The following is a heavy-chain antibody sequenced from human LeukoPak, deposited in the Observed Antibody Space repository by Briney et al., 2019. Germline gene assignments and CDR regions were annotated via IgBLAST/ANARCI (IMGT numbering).Heavy chain of an antibody. CDR2: ISGSGGST. CDR1: GFTFSSYG. CDR3: ARGRKPSGYYYYMDV. V-gene: IGHV3-23*01. J-gene: IGHJ6*03. Sequence: GGSLRLSCAASGFTFSSYGMSWVRQAPGKGLEWVSAISGSGGSTYYADSVKDRFTISRDNSKNTLYLHMDSLSVADTTVHYCARGRKPSGYYYYMDVWGKGTTVTV.